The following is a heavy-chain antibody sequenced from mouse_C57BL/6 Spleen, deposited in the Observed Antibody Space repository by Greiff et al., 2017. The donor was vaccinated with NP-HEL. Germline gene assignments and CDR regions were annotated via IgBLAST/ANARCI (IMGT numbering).Heavy chain of an antibody. CDR3: ARVYGSSYLAWFAY. CDR2: ISDGGSYT. D-gene: IGHD1-1*01. Sequence: EVQVVESGGGLVKPGGSLKLSCAASGFTFSSYAMSWVRQTPEKRLEWVATISDGGSYTYYPDNVKGRFTISRDNAKNNLYLQMSHLKSEDTAMYYCARVYGSSYLAWFAYWGQGTLVTVSA. CDR1: GFTFSSYA. V-gene: IGHV5-4*01. J-gene: IGHJ3*01.